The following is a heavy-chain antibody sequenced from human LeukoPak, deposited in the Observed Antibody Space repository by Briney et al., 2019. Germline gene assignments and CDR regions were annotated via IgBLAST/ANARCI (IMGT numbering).Heavy chain of an antibody. D-gene: IGHD3-3*01. CDR3: AREGADYDFWSGYYYYYYYMDV. Sequence: GGSLRLSCASSGFTFSDYYMSWIRQAPGKGLEWVANMKQDGSEKYYVDSVKGRFTISRDNAKNSLYLQMNSLRAEDTAVYYCAREGADYDFWSGYYYYYYYMDVWGKGTTVTVSS. V-gene: IGHV3-7*01. CDR1: GFTFSDYY. CDR2: MKQDGSEK. J-gene: IGHJ6*03.